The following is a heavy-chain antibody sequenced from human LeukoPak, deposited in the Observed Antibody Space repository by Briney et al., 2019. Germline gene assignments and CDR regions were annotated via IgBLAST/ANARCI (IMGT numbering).Heavy chain of an antibody. V-gene: IGHV3-23*01. CDR3: AKAWAAAGNFAY. Sequence: GGSLRLSCAASGFTFSSYAVSWVRQAPGKGLEWVSTIIGSGGDTYYADSVKGRFTISRDTSKNTIYLQMKSLRAEDTAVYYCAKAWAAAGNFAYWGQGTLVTVSS. J-gene: IGHJ4*02. CDR1: GFTFSSYA. CDR2: IIGSGGDT. D-gene: IGHD6-13*01.